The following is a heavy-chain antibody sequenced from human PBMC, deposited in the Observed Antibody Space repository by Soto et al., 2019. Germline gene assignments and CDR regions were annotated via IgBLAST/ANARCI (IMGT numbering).Heavy chain of an antibody. CDR3: VRSGPAATWQYSGMDV. D-gene: IGHD1-26*01. J-gene: IGHJ6*02. Sequence: QVRLQESGPGLVEPSGTLSLTCAVSGDSVSSSSCWSWVRQAPGKGLEWIGEIYHSGTFNYNPSRANRDSVSVNKSRHQLRPNPQSVTAADTAVYYCVRSGPAATWQYSGMDVWGQGTTVTVSS. CDR2: IYHSGTF. V-gene: IGHV4-4*02. CDR1: GDSVSSSSC.